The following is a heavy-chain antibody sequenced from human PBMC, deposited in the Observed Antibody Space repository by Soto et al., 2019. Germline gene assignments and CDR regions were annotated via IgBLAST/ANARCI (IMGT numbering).Heavy chain of an antibody. CDR3: ARYTTASGTSYFDF. J-gene: IGHJ4*02. CDR1: GASVSSTYW. CDR2: INHRGSA. Sequence: PSETLSPTCAVSGASVSSTYWWSWVRQPPGKGPEWIGEINHRGSANYNPSLKGRVTISVDISKSQISLRLTPVTAADTAVYYCARYTTASGTSYFDFSGQGALITVAS. D-gene: IGHD6-13*01. V-gene: IGHV4-4*02.